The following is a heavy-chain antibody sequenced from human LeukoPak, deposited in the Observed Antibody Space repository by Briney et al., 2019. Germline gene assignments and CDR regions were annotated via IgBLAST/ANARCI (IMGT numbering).Heavy chain of an antibody. J-gene: IGHJ5*02. CDR3: AREYFDYYGSGRAYNWFDP. Sequence: SVKVSCKASGGTFSSYAISWVRQAPGQGLEWMGRIIPILGIANYAQKFQGRVTITADKSTSTAYMELSSLRSEDTAVYYCAREYFDYYGSGRAYNWFDPWGQGTLVTVSS. V-gene: IGHV1-69*04. CDR2: IIPILGIA. CDR1: GGTFSSYA. D-gene: IGHD3-10*01.